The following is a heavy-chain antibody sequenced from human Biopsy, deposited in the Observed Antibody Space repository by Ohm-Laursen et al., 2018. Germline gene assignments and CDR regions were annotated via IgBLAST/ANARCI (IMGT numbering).Heavy chain of an antibody. CDR2: TRNNGKTYTK. D-gene: IGHD6-19*01. J-gene: IGHJ6*02. CDR3: ARDVGSSGWYYYGMDV. Sequence: SLRLSCSASGFTLSGHNMDWVRLAPGKGLEWVGRTRNNGKTYTKEYAASVKGRFTISRDDSKNSLYLQMNSLKTEDTAVYFCARDVGSSGWYYYGMDVWGQGTTVTVSS. CDR1: GFTLSGHN. V-gene: IGHV3-72*01.